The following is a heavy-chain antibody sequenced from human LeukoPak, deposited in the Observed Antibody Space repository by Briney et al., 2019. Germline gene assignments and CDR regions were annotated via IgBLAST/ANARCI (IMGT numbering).Heavy chain of an antibody. D-gene: IGHD6-19*01. CDR3: AIPLRGRGAGRGYHFDY. J-gene: IGHJ4*02. CDR1: GYSFTSYW. Sequence: GESLKISCKGSGYSFTSYWIGWVRQMPGKGLEWMGIIYPGDSDTRYSPSFQGQVTISADKSISTAYLQWSSLKASDTAMYYCAIPLRGRGAGRGYHFDYWGQGTLVTVSS. V-gene: IGHV5-51*01. CDR2: IYPGDSDT.